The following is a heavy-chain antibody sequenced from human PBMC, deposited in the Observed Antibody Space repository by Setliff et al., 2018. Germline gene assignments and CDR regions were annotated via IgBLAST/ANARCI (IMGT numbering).Heavy chain of an antibody. Sequence: PSETLSLTCTVSGGSISSGGYYWSWIRQHPGKGLEWIGYIYYGGSTYYNPSLKSRVTISVDTSKNQFSLKLSSVTAADTAVYYCARDNNPGYRGYWGRFDYWGQGTLVTVSS. V-gene: IGHV4-31*03. CDR1: GGSISSGGYY. CDR2: IYYGGST. CDR3: ARDNNPGYRGYWGRFDY. D-gene: IGHD3-16*02. J-gene: IGHJ4*02.